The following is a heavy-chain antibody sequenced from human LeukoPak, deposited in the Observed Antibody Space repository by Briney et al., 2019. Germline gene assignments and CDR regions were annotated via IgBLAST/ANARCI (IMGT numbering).Heavy chain of an antibody. D-gene: IGHD1-26*01. Sequence: GASVKVSCKASGYTFTSYDINWVRQATGQGLEWMGWINPNSGSTGYAQKFQGRVTMTRNTSISTAYMELSSLRSEDTAVYYCARGRNSGSHLDYWGLGTLVTVSS. J-gene: IGHJ4*02. V-gene: IGHV1-8*01. CDR2: INPNSGST. CDR1: GYTFTSYD. CDR3: ARGRNSGSHLDY.